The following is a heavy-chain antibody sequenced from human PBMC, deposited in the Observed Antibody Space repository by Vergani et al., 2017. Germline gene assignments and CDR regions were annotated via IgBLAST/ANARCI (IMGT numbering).Heavy chain of an antibody. CDR2: ISSSGSTI. V-gene: IGHV3-48*03. CDR3: AGGKRITMVRGVIGGGVRGMDV. CDR1: GFTFSSYE. J-gene: IGHJ6*02. D-gene: IGHD3-10*01. Sequence: EVQLVESGGGLVQPGGSLRLSCAASGFTFSSYEMNWVRQAPGKGLEWVSYISSSGSTIYYADSVKGRFTISRDNAKNSLYLQMNSLGAEDTAVYDCAGGKRITMVRGVIGGGVRGMDVWGQGTTVTVSS.